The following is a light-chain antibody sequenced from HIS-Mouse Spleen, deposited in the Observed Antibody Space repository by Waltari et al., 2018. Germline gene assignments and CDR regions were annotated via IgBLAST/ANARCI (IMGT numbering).Light chain of an antibody. CDR3: SSYTSSSTLA. V-gene: IGLV2-14*03. Sequence: QSALTQPASVSGSPGQSITISCTVTSSHVGGYNYVSWYQQHPGKAPKLMIYDVSNRPSGVSNRFSGSKSGNTASLTISGLQAEDEADYYCSSYTSSSTLAFGGGTKLTVL. J-gene: IGLJ2*01. CDR2: DVS. CDR1: SSHVGGYNY.